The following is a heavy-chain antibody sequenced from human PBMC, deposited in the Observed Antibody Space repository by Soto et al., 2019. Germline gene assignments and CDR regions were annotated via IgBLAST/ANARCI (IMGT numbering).Heavy chain of an antibody. D-gene: IGHD3-9*01. CDR2: ISTSGSTI. CDR1: GFTFSSYE. J-gene: IGHJ6*02. V-gene: IGHV3-48*03. Sequence: EVQLVESGGGLVQPGGSLRLSCAASGFTFSSYEMNWVRQAPGKGLEWVSYISTSGSTIYYADSVKGRFTISRDNDKSSLYLQMTNLRSEATALYYCARDLGPYDILTGPHYGMDVWGQGTTFTVSS. CDR3: ARDLGPYDILTGPHYGMDV.